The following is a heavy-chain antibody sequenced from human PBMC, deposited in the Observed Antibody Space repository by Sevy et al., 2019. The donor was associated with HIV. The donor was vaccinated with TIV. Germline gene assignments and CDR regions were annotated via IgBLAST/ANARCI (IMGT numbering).Heavy chain of an antibody. Sequence: GESLKISCAAAGFTFSTYAMHWVRQAPGKGLEWVAVISYEGSEKYYSDSVKGRFTLSRDNSKNTLYLQMNSLRAEETAVYYCAREPEGVVTFDFWGQGSLVTVSS. CDR2: ISYEGSEK. CDR1: GFTFSTYA. J-gene: IGHJ4*02. CDR3: AREPEGVVTFDF. D-gene: IGHD3-3*01. V-gene: IGHV3-30-3*01.